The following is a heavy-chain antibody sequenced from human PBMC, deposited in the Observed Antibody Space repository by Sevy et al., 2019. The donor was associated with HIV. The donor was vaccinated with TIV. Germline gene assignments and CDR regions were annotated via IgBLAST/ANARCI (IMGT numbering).Heavy chain of an antibody. J-gene: IGHJ4*02. D-gene: IGHD3-22*01. CDR1: GHTLSQLS. CDR3: ATTKDYYASSGAPFDY. V-gene: IGHV1-24*01. CDR2: FDPEDGET. Sequence: ASVKVSCKVSGHTLSQLSMHWVRQAPGKGLEWMGSFDPEDGETLYAQKFQGRVTMTEDTSTDTAYMELRTLRSEETAVYYCATTKDYYASSGAPFDYWGQGTLVTVSS.